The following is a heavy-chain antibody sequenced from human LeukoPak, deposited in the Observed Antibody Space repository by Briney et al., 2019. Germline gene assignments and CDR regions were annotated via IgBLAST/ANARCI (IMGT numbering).Heavy chain of an antibody. D-gene: IGHD2-15*01. CDR2: INPNNGGT. CDR1: GYTFTGYY. V-gene: IGHV1-2*02. Sequence: ASVKVSCKASGYTFTGYYMHWLRQAPGQGLEWMGWINPNNGGTNYAQRFQGRVTMTRDTSINTAYMEVGRLRFDDTAVYYCASGPSLGTTHPYFDYWGRGTLVTVSS. CDR3: ASGPSLGTTHPYFDY. J-gene: IGHJ4*02.